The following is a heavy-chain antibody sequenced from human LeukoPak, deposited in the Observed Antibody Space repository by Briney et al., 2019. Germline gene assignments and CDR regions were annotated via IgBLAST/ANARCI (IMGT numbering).Heavy chain of an antibody. Sequence: GESLKISCKVSGYSFTSYCIGWVRQMPGKGLEWMGIIYPGDSGPTYSPSFQGQVTISVDKSISTAYLQWSSLKASDTAMYYCAMAGSSWYYFDYWGQGTLVTVSS. D-gene: IGHD6-13*01. CDR3: AMAGSSWYYFDY. V-gene: IGHV5-51*01. CDR1: GYSFTSYC. CDR2: IYPGDSGP. J-gene: IGHJ4*02.